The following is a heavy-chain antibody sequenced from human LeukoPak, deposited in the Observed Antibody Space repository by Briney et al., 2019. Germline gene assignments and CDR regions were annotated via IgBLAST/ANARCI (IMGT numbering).Heavy chain of an antibody. CDR2: INRGGDT. Sequence: PSETLSLTCAVYGGSFSGYYWGWIRQPPGKGLEWIGEINRGGDTNYNPFLKSRATISTDTSRNYFSLKLSSVTAADTAVYYCARGRGTGSYFHDWGQGTLVTVSS. J-gene: IGHJ4*03. CDR3: ARGRGTGSYFHD. V-gene: IGHV4-34*01. CDR1: GGSFSGYY. D-gene: IGHD3/OR15-3a*01.